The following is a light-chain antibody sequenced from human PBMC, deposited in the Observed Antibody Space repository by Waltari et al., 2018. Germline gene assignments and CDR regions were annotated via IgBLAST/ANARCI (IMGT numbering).Light chain of an antibody. Sequence: EIVLTQSPATLSLSPGERATLSCRASQSVSSYLAWYQQKPGQAPRLLIYDASNRATGIPARFSGSGSGTDFTLTISSLEPEDFAVYYCQHRGTFGQGTGWKSN. V-gene: IGKV3-11*01. CDR1: QSVSSY. CDR2: DAS. CDR3: QHRGT. J-gene: IGKJ1*01.